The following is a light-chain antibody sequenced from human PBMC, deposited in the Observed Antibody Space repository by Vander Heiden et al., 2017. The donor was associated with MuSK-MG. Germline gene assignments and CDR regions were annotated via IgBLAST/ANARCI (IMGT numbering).Light chain of an antibody. CDR3: QSADSSGTYYV. CDR1: ALPKQH. CDR2: KDS. J-gene: IGLJ1*01. V-gene: IGLV3-25*03. Sequence: SYELKPPPSVSVSPGQTARITCSGDALPKQHAYWYQQKPGQAPVLVIYKDSERPSGIPERFSGSSSGTTVTLTISGVQAEDEADYYCQSADSSGTYYVFGTGTKVTVL.